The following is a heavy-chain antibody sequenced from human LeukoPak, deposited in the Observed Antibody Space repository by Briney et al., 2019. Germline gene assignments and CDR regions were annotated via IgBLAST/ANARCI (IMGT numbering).Heavy chain of an antibody. Sequence: SETLSLTCTVSGGSISSYYWSWIRQPPGKGLEWIGSIYYSGSTNYNPSLKSRVTISVDTSKNQFSLKLSSVTAADTAVYNCARDSSGWYRWFDPWGQGTLVTVSS. CDR2: IYYSGST. D-gene: IGHD6-19*01. V-gene: IGHV4-59*01. J-gene: IGHJ5*02. CDR1: GGSISSYY. CDR3: ARDSSGWYRWFDP.